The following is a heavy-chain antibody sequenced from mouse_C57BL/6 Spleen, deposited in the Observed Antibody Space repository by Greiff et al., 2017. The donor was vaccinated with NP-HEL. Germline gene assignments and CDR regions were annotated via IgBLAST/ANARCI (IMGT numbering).Heavy chain of an antibody. CDR1: GFTFSDYG. CDR3: ASPFYYDFAY. J-gene: IGHJ3*01. CDR2: ISSGSSTI. Sequence: EVKLMESGGGLVKPGGSLTLSCAASGFTFSDYGMHWVRQAPEKGLEWVAYISSGSSTIYYADTVKGRFTISRDNAKNTLFLQMTSLRSEDTAMYYCASPFYYDFAYWGQGTLVTVSA. V-gene: IGHV5-17*01. D-gene: IGHD2-4*01.